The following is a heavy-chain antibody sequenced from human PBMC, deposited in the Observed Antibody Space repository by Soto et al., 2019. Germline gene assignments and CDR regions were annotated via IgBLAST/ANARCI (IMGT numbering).Heavy chain of an antibody. V-gene: IGHV3-66*01. Sequence: DVQLLESGGGLVQPGGSLRLSCAASGFTVSQRVMNWVRQAPGKGLEWVSALYRGGDTYYADSVKGRFTVSRDSSQNTLSLQMNSLRVEDTAVYYCARDLNGGGLGEVFDFWGQGTLVTVSS. D-gene: IGHD3-16*01. CDR1: GFTVSQRV. J-gene: IGHJ4*02. CDR2: LYRGGDT. CDR3: ARDLNGGGLGEVFDF.